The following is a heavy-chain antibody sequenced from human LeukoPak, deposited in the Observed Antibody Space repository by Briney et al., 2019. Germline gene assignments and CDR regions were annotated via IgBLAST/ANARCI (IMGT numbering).Heavy chain of an antibody. Sequence: SETLSLTCAVYGGSFSGYYWSWIRQPPGKGLEWIGEINHSGSTNYNPSLKSRVTISVDTSKNQFSLKLSSVTAADTAVYYCARAYYYDSSGYYLGLDYWGQGTLVTISS. J-gene: IGHJ4*02. CDR1: GGSFSGYY. CDR3: ARAYYYDSSGYYLGLDY. CDR2: INHSGST. V-gene: IGHV4-34*01. D-gene: IGHD3-22*01.